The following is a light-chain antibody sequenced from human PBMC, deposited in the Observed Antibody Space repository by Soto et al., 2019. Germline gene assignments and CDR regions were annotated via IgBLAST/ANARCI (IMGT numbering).Light chain of an antibody. Sequence: EIVLTQSPATLSLSPGEGSTLSCRASQSVGSYLAWYQQKPGQAPRLLIYGASSRATGIPDRFSGSGSGTDFTLTIRRLEPEDFAVYYCQQRNVWPPVTFGQGTRLEIK. CDR2: GAS. CDR1: QSVGSY. V-gene: IGKV3-11*01. J-gene: IGKJ5*01. CDR3: QQRNVWPPVT.